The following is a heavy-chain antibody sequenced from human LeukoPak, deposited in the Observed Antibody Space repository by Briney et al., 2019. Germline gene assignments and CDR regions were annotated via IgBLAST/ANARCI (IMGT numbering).Heavy chain of an antibody. CDR3: AKNVAVTGTSHWFPP. J-gene: IGHJ5*02. Sequence: GGSLRLSCAASGFTFSSYAMSWVRQAPGKGLVWVSGISGGGGSTYYGDSVKGRFTISRDNAKNTLYLQMNSLRAEDTAVYYCAKNVAVTGTSHWFPPWGQGTLVPVSS. V-gene: IGHV3-23*01. D-gene: IGHD6-19*01. CDR1: GFTFSSYA. CDR2: ISGGGGST.